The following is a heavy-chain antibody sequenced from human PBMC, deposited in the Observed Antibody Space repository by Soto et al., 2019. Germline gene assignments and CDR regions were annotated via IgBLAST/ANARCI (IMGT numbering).Heavy chain of an antibody. D-gene: IGHD2-21*01. CDR1: GFTVGSDY. V-gene: IGHV3-53*01. Sequence: EVQLVESGGGLIQPGGSLRLSCAASGFTVGSDYMAWVRQAPGKGLEWVSTIFGGGSTYYADSVKGRFTISKDNSMNTLDLQINSLRAEDTAVYYCARELWSSSWKNYFDYWGQGTLVTVSS. CDR2: IFGGGST. CDR3: ARELWSSSWKNYFDY. J-gene: IGHJ4*02.